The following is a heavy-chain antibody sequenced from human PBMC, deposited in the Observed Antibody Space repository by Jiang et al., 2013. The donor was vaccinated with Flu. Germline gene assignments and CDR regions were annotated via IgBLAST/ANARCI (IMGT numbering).Heavy chain of an antibody. CDR3: ATSGGEMFDN. Sequence: GSGLVKPSQTLSLTCSVSGGSISTDSFYWSWIRQPAGKELEWIGRSSADGATLYNPSLKSRVTISVDKAKNQFSLRLSSVTAADTAVYYCATSGGEMFDNWGQGTLVTVSS. V-gene: IGHV4-61*02. CDR2: SSADGAT. J-gene: IGHJ4*02. D-gene: IGHD3-16*01. CDR1: GGSISTDSFY.